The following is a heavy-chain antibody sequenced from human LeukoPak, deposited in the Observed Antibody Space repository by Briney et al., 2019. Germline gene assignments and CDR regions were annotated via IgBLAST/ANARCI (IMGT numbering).Heavy chain of an antibody. CDR1: GGSIISSNW. CDR2: IYHSGST. Sequence: SETLSLTCAVSGGSIISSNWWIWVRQPPGKGLEWIGEIYHSGSTNYNPSLKSRVTISVDTSKNQFSLKLSSVTAADTAVYYCARLNVLRYFDWLSPFDAFDIWGQGTMVTVSS. J-gene: IGHJ3*02. D-gene: IGHD3-9*01. CDR3: ARLNVLRYFDWLSPFDAFDI. V-gene: IGHV4-4*02.